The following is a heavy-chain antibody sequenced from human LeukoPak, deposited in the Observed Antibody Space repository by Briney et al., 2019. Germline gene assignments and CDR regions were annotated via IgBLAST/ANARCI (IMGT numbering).Heavy chain of an antibody. CDR3: ARHSIAAAGYYY. D-gene: IGHD6-13*01. J-gene: IGHJ4*02. CDR2: IYYSGST. CDR1: GGSISSYY. V-gene: IGHV4-59*05. Sequence: SETLSLTCTVSGGSISSYYWSWIRQPPGKGLEWIGSIYYSGSTYYNPSLKSRVTISVDTSKNQFSLKLSSVTAADTAVYYCARHSIAAAGYYYWGQGTLVTVSS.